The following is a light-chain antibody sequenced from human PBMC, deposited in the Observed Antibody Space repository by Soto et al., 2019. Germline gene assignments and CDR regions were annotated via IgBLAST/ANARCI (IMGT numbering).Light chain of an antibody. Sequence: SYELTQPSSVSVSPGQTARITCSGDVLAKKYARWFQQKPGQAPLLVIYKDSERPSGIPERFSGSSSGTTVTLTISGAQVEDEADYYCYSAADNNVVFGGGTQLTVL. J-gene: IGLJ2*01. V-gene: IGLV3-27*01. CDR2: KDS. CDR3: YSAADNNVV. CDR1: VLAKKY.